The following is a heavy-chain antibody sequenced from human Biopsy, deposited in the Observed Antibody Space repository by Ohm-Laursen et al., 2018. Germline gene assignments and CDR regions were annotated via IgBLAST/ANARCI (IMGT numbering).Heavy chain of an antibody. CDR1: GFTFDDYV. CDR2: ISWHSGSR. CDR3: AKDVRVKVQLDGMDV. Sequence: SLRRSCAASGFTFDDYVMHWVRQAPGKGLEWVSGISWHSGSRGYADSVKGRFTISRDNAKKLLYLQMNSLRAEDTALYYCAKDVRVKVQLDGMDVWGQGTTVTVSS. D-gene: IGHD1-1*01. J-gene: IGHJ6*02. V-gene: IGHV3-9*01.